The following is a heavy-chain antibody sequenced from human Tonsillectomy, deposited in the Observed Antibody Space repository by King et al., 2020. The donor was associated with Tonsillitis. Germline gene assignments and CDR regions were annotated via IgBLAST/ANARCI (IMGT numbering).Heavy chain of an antibody. CDR1: GFTFGDYT. CDR2: IRSKAYGGTT. CDR3: TRVVDTAMGHIDY. J-gene: IGHJ4*02. V-gene: IGHV3-49*03. D-gene: IGHD5-18*01. Sequence: QLVQSGGGLVQPGRSLRLSCPASGFTFGDYTMSWFRQAPGKGLEWVGFIRSKAYGGTTEYAASVKGRFTISRDDSKSIAYLQMNILKTEDTAVYYCTRVVDTAMGHIDYWGQGTLVTVSS.